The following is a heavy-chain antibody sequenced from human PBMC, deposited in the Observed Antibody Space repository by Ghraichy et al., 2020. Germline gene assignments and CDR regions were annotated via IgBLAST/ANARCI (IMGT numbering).Heavy chain of an antibody. V-gene: IGHV1-69*13. CDR1: GGTFSSYA. CDR2: IIPIFGTA. D-gene: IGHD2-15*01. Sequence: SVKVSCKASGGTFSSYAISWVRQAPGQGLEWMGGIIPIFGTANYAQKFQGRVTITADESTSTAYMELSSLRSEDTAVYYCARKMMGYCSGGNECPNWFDPWGQGTLVTVSS. J-gene: IGHJ5*02. CDR3: ARKMMGYCSGGNECPNWFDP.